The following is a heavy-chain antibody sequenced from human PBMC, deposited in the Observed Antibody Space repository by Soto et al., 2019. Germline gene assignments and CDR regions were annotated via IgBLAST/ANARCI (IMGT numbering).Heavy chain of an antibody. CDR2: ISGSGGST. V-gene: IGHV3-23*01. CDR3: AKATYYYDSSGYFPFDY. Sequence: GGALRPSCAAPWFPLWSYSMSLGRPGPGEGVEWVSTISGSGGSTYYADPVKGRFTISRDNSKNTLYLQMNSLRAEDTAVYFCAKATYYYDSSGYFPFDYWGQGALVTVSS. D-gene: IGHD3-22*01. J-gene: IGHJ4*02. CDR1: WFPLWSYS.